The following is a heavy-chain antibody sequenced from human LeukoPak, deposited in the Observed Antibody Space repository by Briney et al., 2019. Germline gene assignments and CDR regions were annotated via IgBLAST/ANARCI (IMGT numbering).Heavy chain of an antibody. D-gene: IGHD3-10*01. CDR3: ARRPPSLLFDY. V-gene: IGHV4-39*01. Sequence: SSETLSLTCTVSGGSISSSSYYWGWFRQPPGKGLEWIGSIYYSGSTYYNPSLKSRVTISVDTSKNQFSLKLSSVTAADTAMYYCARRPPSLLFDYWGQGTLVTVSS. CDR1: GGSISSSSYY. CDR2: IYYSGST. J-gene: IGHJ4*02.